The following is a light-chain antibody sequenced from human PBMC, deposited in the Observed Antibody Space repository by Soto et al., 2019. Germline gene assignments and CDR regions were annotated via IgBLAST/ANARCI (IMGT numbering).Light chain of an antibody. V-gene: IGKV3-20*01. J-gene: IGKJ4*01. CDR2: GAS. CDR1: QSVNNNY. Sequence: EIVLTQPPGTLSLSPGDRATLSCEASQSVNNNYLAWYQHKPGQAPRLLIYGASSRATGIPDRFSGSGSGTDFTLTISRLEPEDFAVYYCQQYDTSLPYTFGGGTKVEIK. CDR3: QQYDTSLPYT.